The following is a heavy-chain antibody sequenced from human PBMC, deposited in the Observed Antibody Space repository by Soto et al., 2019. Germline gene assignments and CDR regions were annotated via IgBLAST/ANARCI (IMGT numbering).Heavy chain of an antibody. D-gene: IGHD2-21*02. V-gene: IGHV4-30-4*01. CDR1: GGSISSGDYY. CDR3: ARDLCGGDCYSNNWFDP. J-gene: IGHJ5*02. CDR2: TYYSGST. Sequence: QVQLQESGPGLVKPSQTLSLTCTVSGGSISSGDYYWSWIRQPPGKGLEWIGYTYYSGSTYYNPSLKSRVTISVDTSKNQFSLKLSSVTAADTAVYYCARDLCGGDCYSNNWFDPWGQGTLVTVSS.